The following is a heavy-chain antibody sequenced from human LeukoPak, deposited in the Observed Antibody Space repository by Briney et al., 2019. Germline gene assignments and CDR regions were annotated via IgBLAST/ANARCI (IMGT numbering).Heavy chain of an antibody. V-gene: IGHV3-21*01. CDR3: ARDTAMALNDY. J-gene: IGHJ4*02. D-gene: IGHD5-18*01. CDR1: RFTFNNAW. Sequence: KPGGSLRLSCAASRFTFNNAWMNWVRQAPGKGLEWVSSISSSSSYIYYADSVKGRFTISRDNAKNSLYLQMNSLRAEDTAVYYCARDTAMALNDYWGQGSLVTVSS. CDR2: ISSSSSYI.